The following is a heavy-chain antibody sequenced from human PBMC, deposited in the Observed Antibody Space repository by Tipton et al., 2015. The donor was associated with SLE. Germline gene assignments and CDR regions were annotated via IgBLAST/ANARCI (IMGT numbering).Heavy chain of an antibody. Sequence: SLRLSCAASGFTFSSYAMSWVRQAPGKGLEWVSGIYSGGSTYYADSVKGRFTISRDNSKNTLYLQMNSLRAEDTAVYYCARHYYDSGSYYQPYYYYYGMDVWGQGTTVTVSS. V-gene: IGHV3-53*05. CDR1: GFTFSSYA. CDR3: ARHYYDSGSYYQPYYYYYGMDV. D-gene: IGHD3-10*01. CDR2: IYSGGST. J-gene: IGHJ6*02.